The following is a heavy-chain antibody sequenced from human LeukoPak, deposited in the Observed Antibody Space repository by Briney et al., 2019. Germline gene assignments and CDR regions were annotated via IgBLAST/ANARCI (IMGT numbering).Heavy chain of an antibody. CDR2: ISGSGGRT. J-gene: IGHJ5*02. Sequence: GGSLRLFCAASGLIFNVYSTRWARQAPGKGLEWVSVISGSGGRTSYADSVKGRFTTTSNNSKNTSYMQMNSLRAEDTALYYCAKDRLRSPTAPRFDPWGQGTLVTVSS. CDR3: AKDRLRSPTAPRFDP. D-gene: IGHD3-16*01. V-gene: IGHV3-23*01. CDR1: GLIFNVYS.